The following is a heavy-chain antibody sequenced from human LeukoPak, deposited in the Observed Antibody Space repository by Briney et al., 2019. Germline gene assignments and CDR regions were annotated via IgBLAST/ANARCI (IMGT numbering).Heavy chain of an antibody. D-gene: IGHD3-22*01. J-gene: IGHJ5*02. V-gene: IGHV1-18*01. Sequence: GASVKVSCKASGYTFTSYGISWVRQAPGQGLEWVGWISAYNGNTNYAQKLQGRVTMTTDTSTSTAYMELRSLRSDDTAVYYCARDTYYYDSSGYSGWFDPWGQGTLVTVSS. CDR1: GYTFTSYG. CDR2: ISAYNGNT. CDR3: ARDTYYYDSSGYSGWFDP.